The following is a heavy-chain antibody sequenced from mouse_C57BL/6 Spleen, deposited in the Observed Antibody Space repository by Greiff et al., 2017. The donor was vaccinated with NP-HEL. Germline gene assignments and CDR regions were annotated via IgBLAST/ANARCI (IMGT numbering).Heavy chain of an antibody. CDR2: IDPSDSYT. CDR1: GYTFTSYW. J-gene: IGHJ2*01. CDR3: ARRYDYDGPSFDY. V-gene: IGHV1-69*01. Sequence: QVQLQQPGAELVMPGASVKLSCKASGYTFTSYWMHWVKQRPGQGLEWIGEIDPSDSYTNYNQKFKGKSTLTVDKSSSTAYMQLSSLTSEDSAVYYCARRYDYDGPSFDYWGQGTTLTVSS. D-gene: IGHD2-4*01.